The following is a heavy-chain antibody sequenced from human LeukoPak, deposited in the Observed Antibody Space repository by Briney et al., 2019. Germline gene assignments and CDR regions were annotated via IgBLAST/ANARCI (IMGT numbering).Heavy chain of an antibody. V-gene: IGHV4-4*07. J-gene: IGHJ5*02. CDR2: IYTSGST. D-gene: IGHD2-2*01. Sequence: SETLSLTCTVSGGSISTYHWSWIRQPAGKGLEWIGHIYTSGSTNYNPSLESRVGMSVDMSKNQFSLKLNSVTAADTAVYYCARGAVSTTSYNWFDPWGQGTLVTVSS. CDR3: ARGAVSTTSYNWFDP. CDR1: GGSISTYH.